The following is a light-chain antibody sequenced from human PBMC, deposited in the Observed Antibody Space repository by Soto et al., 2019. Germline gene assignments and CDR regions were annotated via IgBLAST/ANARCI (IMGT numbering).Light chain of an antibody. CDR3: QTWGTGFQF. Sequence: VLTQSPSASASLGASVKLTCTLSRGHSSYAIAWHQKQPGKGPRYLMDLNNDGSHTKGDGIPDRFSGSSSGADRYLIISSLQSEDEADYYCQTWGTGFQFFGGGTKLTVL. J-gene: IGLJ2*01. CDR1: RGHSSYA. CDR2: LNNDGSH. V-gene: IGLV4-69*01.